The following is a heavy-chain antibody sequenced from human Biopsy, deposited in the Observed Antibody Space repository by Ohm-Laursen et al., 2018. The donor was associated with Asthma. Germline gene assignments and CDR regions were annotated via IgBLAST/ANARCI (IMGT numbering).Heavy chain of an antibody. CDR2: IKHDGTEK. V-gene: IGHV3-7*01. Sequence: LSLTCASSGFTFGDYWMSWVRQVPGKGLEWVANIKHDGTEKNHVDSLKGRFTISRDNAKNSLYLQMNSLRAEDTAVYYCARTFHFWSPYHAEHYQLWGQGILVTVSS. CDR1: GFTFGDYW. CDR3: ARTFHFWSPYHAEHYQL. D-gene: IGHD3-3*02. J-gene: IGHJ1*01.